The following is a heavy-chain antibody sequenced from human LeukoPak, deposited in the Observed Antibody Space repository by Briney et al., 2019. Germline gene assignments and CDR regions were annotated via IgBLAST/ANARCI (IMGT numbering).Heavy chain of an antibody. CDR2: IYSGGGT. CDR1: GGSLTSGSYY. CDR3: ARRNYGGTLEY. Sequence: SETLSLTCTVSGGSLTSGSYYWAWIRQPPGKGLEWIGSIYSGGGTFYHPSLRTRVTISVDTSQKQFSLTLPSVTAADTAVYYCARRNYGGTLEYWGQGTLVTVSS. J-gene: IGHJ4*02. D-gene: IGHD4-23*01. V-gene: IGHV4-39*01.